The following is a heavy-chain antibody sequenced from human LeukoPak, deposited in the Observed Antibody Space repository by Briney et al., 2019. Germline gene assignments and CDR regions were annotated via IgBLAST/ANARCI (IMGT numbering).Heavy chain of an antibody. D-gene: IGHD3-22*01. V-gene: IGHV4-4*07. Sequence: SETLSLTCTVSGGSISSYYWSWIRRPAGKGLEWSGRINTSGSTNYNPSLKSRVTMSVDTSKNQFSLKLSSVTAADTAVYYCARERYYYDSSGYYYYFDYWGQGTLVTVSS. CDR2: INTSGST. CDR1: GGSISSYY. CDR3: ARERYYYDSSGYYYYFDY. J-gene: IGHJ4*02.